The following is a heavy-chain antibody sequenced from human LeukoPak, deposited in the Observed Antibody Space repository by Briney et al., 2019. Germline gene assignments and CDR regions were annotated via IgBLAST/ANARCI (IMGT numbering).Heavy chain of an antibody. D-gene: IGHD6-6*01. CDR2: ISWNSGSI. V-gene: IGHV3-9*01. CDR3: AKDIGYSSSAYYYYYGMDV. CDR1: GFTFDDYA. Sequence: GQSLRLSCAASGFTFDDYAMHWVRQAPGKGLEWVSGISWNSGSIGYADSVKGRFTISRDNAKNSLYLQMNSLRAEDTALYYCAKDIGYSSSAYYYYYGMDVWGQGTTVTVSS. J-gene: IGHJ6*02.